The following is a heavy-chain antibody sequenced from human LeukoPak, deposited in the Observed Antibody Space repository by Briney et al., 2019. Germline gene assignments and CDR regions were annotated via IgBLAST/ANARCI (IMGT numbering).Heavy chain of an antibody. CDR3: ARDRGYTYWYFDL. J-gene: IGHJ2*01. V-gene: IGHV3-53*04. D-gene: IGHD6-13*01. CDR1: GFTVSSNY. Sequence: GGSLRLSCAASGFTVSSNYMSWVRQAPGKGLEWVSVIYSGGSTYYADSVKGRFTISKHNSKNTLYLQMNSLRAEDTAVYYCARDRGYTYWYFDLWGRGTLVTVSS. CDR2: IYSGGST.